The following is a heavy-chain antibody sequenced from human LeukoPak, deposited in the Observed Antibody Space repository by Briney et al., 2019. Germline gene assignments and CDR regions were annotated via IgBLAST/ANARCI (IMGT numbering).Heavy chain of an antibody. CDR1: GGSFSGYY. CDR2: INHSGST. D-gene: IGHD3-10*01. J-gene: IGHJ6*02. V-gene: IGHV4-34*01. CDR3: ARGFRYYYGSGIHYYYGMDV. Sequence: SETLSLTCAVYGGSFSGYYWSWIRQPPGKGLEWIGEINHSGSTNYNPSLKSRVTISVDTSKNQFSLKLSSVTAADTAVYYCARGFRYYYGSGIHYYYGMDVWGQGTTVTVSS.